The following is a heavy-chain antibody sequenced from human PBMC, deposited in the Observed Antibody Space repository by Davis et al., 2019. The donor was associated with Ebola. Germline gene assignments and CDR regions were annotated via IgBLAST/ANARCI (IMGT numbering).Heavy chain of an antibody. J-gene: IGHJ6*02. CDR1: GFTFSDYY. D-gene: IGHD6-13*01. V-gene: IGHV3-11*06. CDR2: ISSSSSCT. CDR3: AREAAARTALYFDGMDV. Sequence: PGGSLRLSCVASGFTFSDYYMGWIRQAPGKGLEWVSYISSSSSCTNYADSVKGRFTISRDDAKNSLYLQMNSLRAEDTAVYYCAREAAARTALYFDGMDVWGQGTTVTVSS.